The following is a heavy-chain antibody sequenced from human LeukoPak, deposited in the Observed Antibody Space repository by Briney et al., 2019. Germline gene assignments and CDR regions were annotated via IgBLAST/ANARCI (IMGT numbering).Heavy chain of an antibody. CDR1: GGSISSSSYY. Sequence: PSETLSLTCTVSGGSISSSSYYWGWIRQPPGKGLEWIGSIYYSGSTYYNPSLKSRVTISVDTSKNQFSLKLSSVTAADTAVYYCARGPYSSSSRFYYYYMDVWGKGTTVTVSS. D-gene: IGHD6-6*01. V-gene: IGHV4-39*07. J-gene: IGHJ6*03. CDR2: IYYSGST. CDR3: ARGPYSSSSRFYYYYMDV.